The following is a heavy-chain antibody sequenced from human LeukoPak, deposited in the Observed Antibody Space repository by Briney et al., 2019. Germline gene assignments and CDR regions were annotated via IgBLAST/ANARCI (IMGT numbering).Heavy chain of an antibody. V-gene: IGHV3-7*01. J-gene: IGHJ4*02. CDR3: ARFSFGYSFDY. Sequence: PGGSLRLSCAASGFTFSNAWMSWVRQAPGKGLEWVANIKQDGSEKYYVDSVKGRFTISRDNAKNSLYLQMNSLRAEDTAVYYCARFSFGYSFDYWGQGTLVTVSS. CDR1: GFTFSNAW. CDR2: IKQDGSEK. D-gene: IGHD3-16*01.